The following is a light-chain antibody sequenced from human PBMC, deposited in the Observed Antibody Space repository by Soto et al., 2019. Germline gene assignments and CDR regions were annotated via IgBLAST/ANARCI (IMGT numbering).Light chain of an antibody. CDR2: EVS. V-gene: IGLV2-14*01. CDR1: SSDVGGYNY. J-gene: IGLJ3*02. CDR3: SSYTTSSTWV. Sequence: QSVLTQPASVSGSPGQSITISCTGTSSDVGGYNYVSWYKQHPGKAPKLMIYEVSNRPSGVSNRFSGSKSGNTASLTISGLQAEDEADYYCSSYTTSSTWVFGGGTKLTVL.